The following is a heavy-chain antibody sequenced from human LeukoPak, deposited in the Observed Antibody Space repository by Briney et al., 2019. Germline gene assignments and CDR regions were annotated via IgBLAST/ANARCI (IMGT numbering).Heavy chain of an antibody. D-gene: IGHD3-10*01. J-gene: IGHJ4*02. CDR3: ARHSSGSYYTY. V-gene: IGHV3-7*01. CDR2: IKQDGSDK. CDR1: GFTFSSSW. Sequence: PGGSLRLSCAASGFTFSSSWMIWVRQAPGKGLEWVAHIKQDGSDKYYVDSVKGRFTISRDNAKNSLYLQLNSLRVEDTAMYYCARHSSGSYYTYWGQGTLVTVSS.